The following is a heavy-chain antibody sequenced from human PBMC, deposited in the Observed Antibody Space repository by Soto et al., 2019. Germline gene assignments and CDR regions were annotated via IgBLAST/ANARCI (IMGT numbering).Heavy chain of an antibody. J-gene: IGHJ6*02. CDR1: GFTVSSNY. CDR3: ARGPAGNYGSGSYYNGPHYFYGLAL. CDR2: IYSGGST. D-gene: IGHD3-10*01. V-gene: IGHV3-53*04. Sequence: GGSLRLSCAASGFTVSSNYMSWVRQAPGKGLEWVSVIYSGGSTYYADSVKGRFTISRHNYKNTLYLQMNSLRAEDTAVSYCARGPAGNYGSGSYYNGPHYFYGLALWGERTTVIVS.